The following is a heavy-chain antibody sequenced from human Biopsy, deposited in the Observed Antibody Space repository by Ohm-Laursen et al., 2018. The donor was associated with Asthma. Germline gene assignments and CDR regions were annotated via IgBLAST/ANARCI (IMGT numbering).Heavy chain of an antibody. CDR1: GDSFSSYA. D-gene: IGHD5-12*01. Sequence: ASVKVSCKASGDSFSSYAISWVRQAPGQGLEWMGGLNPVLGTPDHAQMFEGRVTITADESTSTAYMELSSLSSEDTAVYYCTRGYSGSDRIVYYYSGLEVWGQGTTVTVSS. V-gene: IGHV1-69*13. CDR3: TRGYSGSDRIVYYYSGLEV. CDR2: LNPVLGTP. J-gene: IGHJ6*02.